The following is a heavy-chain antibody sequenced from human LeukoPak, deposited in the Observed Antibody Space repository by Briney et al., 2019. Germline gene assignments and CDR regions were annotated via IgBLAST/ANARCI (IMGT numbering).Heavy chain of an antibody. V-gene: IGHV4-59*01. J-gene: IGHJ5*02. Sequence: SETLSLTCTVSGGSISSYYWSWIRQPPGKGLEWIGYIYYSGSTNYNPSLKSRVTISVDTSKNQFSLKLSSVTAADTAVYYCARDRPLTTVVTQPWFDPWGQGTLVTVSS. CDR3: ARDRPLTTVVTQPWFDP. D-gene: IGHD4-23*01. CDR1: GGSISSYY. CDR2: IYYSGST.